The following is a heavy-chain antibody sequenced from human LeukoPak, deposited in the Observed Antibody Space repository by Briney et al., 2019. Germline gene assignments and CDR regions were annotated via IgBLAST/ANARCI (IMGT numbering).Heavy chain of an antibody. Sequence: SETLSLTCSVSGYSISSGYYWGWIRQPPGRGLEWIGSIYYSGGTLYNPSLKSRVSMSVDTSTNQFSLKLSSVTAADTAVYYCARDRTGRNTAQDDYWGQGTLVTVSS. CDR3: ARDRTGRNTAQDDY. CDR2: IYYSGGT. J-gene: IGHJ4*02. V-gene: IGHV4-38-2*02. D-gene: IGHD5-18*01. CDR1: GYSISSGYY.